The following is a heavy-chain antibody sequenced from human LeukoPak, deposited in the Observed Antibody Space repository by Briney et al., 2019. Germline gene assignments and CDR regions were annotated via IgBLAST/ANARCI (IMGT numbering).Heavy chain of an antibody. V-gene: IGHV3-30*18. CDR2: ISFDGSDK. CDR3: AKSSPILRYFDWLSGMDF. Sequence: GGSLRLSCAASGFTFRSYGMHWVRQAPGKGLERAAVISFDGSDKYFADSVKGRFTISRDNSKNTLYLQMNSLRAEDTAVYYCAKSSPILRYFDWLSGMDFWGQGTLVTVSS. J-gene: IGHJ4*02. CDR1: GFTFRSYG. D-gene: IGHD3-9*01.